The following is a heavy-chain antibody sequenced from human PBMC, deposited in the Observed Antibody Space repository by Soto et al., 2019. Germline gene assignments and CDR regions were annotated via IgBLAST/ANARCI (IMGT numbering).Heavy chain of an antibody. CDR3: ATETSTWGC. Sequence: EVQLVESGGGLVQPGGSLRLSCVASGFALSNYWINWGRQAPGKGLEWVANIKQDGSEKNYVDSVKGRFTISRDNARNSLYLQMNSLRAEDTAAYYCATETSTWGCWGQGTLVAVSS. CDR1: GFALSNYW. CDR2: IKQDGSEK. J-gene: IGHJ4*02. V-gene: IGHV3-7*05. D-gene: IGHD7-27*01.